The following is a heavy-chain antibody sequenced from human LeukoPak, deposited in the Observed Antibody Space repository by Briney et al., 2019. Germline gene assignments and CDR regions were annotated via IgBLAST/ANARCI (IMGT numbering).Heavy chain of an antibody. V-gene: IGHV1-69*05. D-gene: IGHD4-11*01. CDR3: AREDGPTVVYYYYYYYMDV. J-gene: IGHJ6*03. CDR2: IIPIFGTA. CDR1: GGTFSSYA. Sequence: SVKVSCKASGGTFSSYAISWVRQAPGQGLEWMGKIIPIFGTANYAQKFQGRVTITTDESTSTAYMELSSLRSEDTAVYYCAREDGPTVVYYYYYYYMDVWGKGTTVTVSS.